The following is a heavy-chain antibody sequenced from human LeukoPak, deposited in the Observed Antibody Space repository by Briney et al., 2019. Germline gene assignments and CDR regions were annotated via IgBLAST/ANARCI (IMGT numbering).Heavy chain of an antibody. V-gene: IGHV3-53*01. CDR3: ARGNEVTSLDY. CDR1: GFTVSSNC. D-gene: IGHD2-21*02. CDR2: IYSGGST. Sequence: GGSLRLSCAASGFTVSSNCMSWVRQAPGKGLEWVSVIYSGGSTYYADSVKGRFTISRDNSKNTLYLQMNSLRAEDTAVYYCARGNEVTSLDYWGQGTLVTVSS. J-gene: IGHJ4*02.